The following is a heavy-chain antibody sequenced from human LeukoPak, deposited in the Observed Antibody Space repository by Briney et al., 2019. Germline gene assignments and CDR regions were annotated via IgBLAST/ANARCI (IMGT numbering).Heavy chain of an antibody. CDR1: GFIFSDYY. D-gene: IGHD1-1*01. CDR3: ARDSPGYLAYDS. V-gene: IGHV3-11*06. CDR2: ISTTSGFT. J-gene: IGHJ4*02. Sequence: GGSLRLSCATSGFIFSDYYMTWIRRAPGKGLEWVSYISTTSGFTNYADSVKGRFTISRDNAKKSLYLQMNSLRAEDTAVYYCARDSPGYLAYDSWGQGTLVTVSS.